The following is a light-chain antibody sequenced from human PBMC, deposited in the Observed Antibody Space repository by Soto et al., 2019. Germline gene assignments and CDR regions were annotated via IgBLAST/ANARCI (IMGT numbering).Light chain of an antibody. CDR2: DAS. Sequence: DIQMTQSPSSLSASVLYIVTITFRASQSISSYLNWYQQKPGRAPKLLIYDASNLEAGVPSRFRGSGSGKDFTFTISRLQPEDIATYYCKQYENLPNFGQGTRLEIK. CDR3: KQYENLPN. V-gene: IGKV1-33*01. J-gene: IGKJ5*01. CDR1: QSISSY.